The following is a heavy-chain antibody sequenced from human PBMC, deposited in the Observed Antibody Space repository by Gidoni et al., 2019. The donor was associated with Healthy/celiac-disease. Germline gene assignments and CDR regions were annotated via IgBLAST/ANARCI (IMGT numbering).Heavy chain of an antibody. D-gene: IGHD6-13*01. V-gene: IGHV5-10-1*01. CDR1: GYSFTSYW. CDR3: ASGGIAGRY. CDR2: IDPSDSYT. Sequence: DVPLVPSGAEVKTPGESLRIYCKGSGYSFTSYWLSWARQMPGKGLEWMGRIDPSDSYTNYSPSFQGHVTISADKSISTAYLQWSSLKASDTAMYYCASGGIAGRYWGQGTLVTVSS. J-gene: IGHJ4*02.